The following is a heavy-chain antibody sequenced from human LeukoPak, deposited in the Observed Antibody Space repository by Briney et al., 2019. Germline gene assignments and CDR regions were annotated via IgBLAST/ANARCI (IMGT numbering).Heavy chain of an antibody. Sequence: GGSLRLSCAASGFSFSDHGMNWARLAPGKGLEWVSYISSSSSTIYYADSVAGRFTISRDDAKNSLFLQMNSLRVEDTAVYYCARAPSISQIDLSMDVWGKGTTVTVSS. J-gene: IGHJ6*04. CDR3: ARAPSISQIDLSMDV. CDR1: GFSFSDHG. V-gene: IGHV3-48*04. D-gene: IGHD1-14*01. CDR2: ISSSSSTI.